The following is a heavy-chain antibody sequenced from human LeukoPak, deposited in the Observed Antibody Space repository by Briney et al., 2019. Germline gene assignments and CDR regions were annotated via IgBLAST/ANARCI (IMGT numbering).Heavy chain of an antibody. CDR1: GYTFTGYY. CDR3: ARPPRGYSYRFDY. CDR2: INPNSGGT. V-gene: IGHV1-2*02. J-gene: IGHJ4*02. D-gene: IGHD5-18*01. Sequence: ASVKVSCKASGYTFTGYYMHWVRQAPGQGLEWMGWINPNSGGTNYAQKSQGRVTMTRDTSISTAYMELSRLRSDDTAVYYCARPPRGYSYRFDYWGQGTLVTVSS.